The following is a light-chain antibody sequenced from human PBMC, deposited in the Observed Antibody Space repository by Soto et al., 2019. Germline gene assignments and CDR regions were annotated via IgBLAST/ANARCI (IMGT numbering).Light chain of an antibody. J-gene: IGKJ4*01. CDR1: QSVISNY. Sequence: EIVLTQSPGTLSLSPGERATLSCRASQSVISNYLAWYQQKPGQPPRLLIYGASSRATGIPDRFRGSGSGTDFTLTISRLEPEDFAVYYCQQFSSYPLTFGGGTKV. CDR3: QQFSSYPLT. V-gene: IGKV3-20*01. CDR2: GAS.